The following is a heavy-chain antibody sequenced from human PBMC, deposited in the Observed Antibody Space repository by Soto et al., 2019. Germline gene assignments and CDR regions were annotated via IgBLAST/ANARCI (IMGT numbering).Heavy chain of an antibody. Sequence: GGSLRLSCAASGFTFSGSAMHWVRQASGKGLEWVGRIRSKANSYATAYAASVKGRFTISRDDSKNTAYLQMNSLKTEDTATYYCVHRLAAAGTFNYWGQRTLVTVSS. CDR1: GFTFSGSA. V-gene: IGHV3-73*01. CDR3: VHRLAAAGTFNY. J-gene: IGHJ4*02. D-gene: IGHD6-13*01. CDR2: IRSKANSYAT.